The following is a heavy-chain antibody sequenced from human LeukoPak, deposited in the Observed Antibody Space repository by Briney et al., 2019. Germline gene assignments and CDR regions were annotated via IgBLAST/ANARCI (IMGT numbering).Heavy chain of an antibody. CDR3: ARGPMGSGWYYYYGMDV. J-gene: IGHJ6*02. Sequence: SETLSLTCAVYGGSFSGYYWSWIRQPPGKGLEWIGEINHSGSTNYNPSLKSRVTISVDTSKNQFSLKLSSVTAADTAVYYCARGPMGSGWYYYYGMDVWGQGTTVTVSS. V-gene: IGHV4-34*01. CDR2: INHSGST. CDR1: GGSFSGYY. D-gene: IGHD6-19*01.